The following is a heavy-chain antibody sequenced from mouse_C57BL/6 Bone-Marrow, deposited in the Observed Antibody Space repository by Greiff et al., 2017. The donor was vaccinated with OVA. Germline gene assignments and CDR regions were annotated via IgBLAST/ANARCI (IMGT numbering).Heavy chain of an antibody. V-gene: IGHV1-61*01. CDR1: GYTFTSYW. CDR2: IYPSDSET. CDR3: ARSRTVYYFDY. Sequence: QVQLQQPGAELVRPGSSVKLSCKASGYTFTSYWMDWVKQRPGQGLEWIGNIYPSDSETHYNQKFKDKATLTVDKSSSTAYMQLSSLTSEDSAVYYCARSRTVYYFDYWGQGTTLTVSS. J-gene: IGHJ2*01.